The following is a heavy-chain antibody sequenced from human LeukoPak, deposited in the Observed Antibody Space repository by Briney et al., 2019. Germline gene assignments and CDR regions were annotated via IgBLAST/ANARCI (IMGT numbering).Heavy chain of an antibody. CDR2: ISAYNGNT. J-gene: IGHJ6*03. Sequence: EASVKVSCKASGYTFTSYGISWVRQAPGQGLEWMGWISAYNGNTDYAQKLQGRVTMTTDTSTSTAYMELRSLRSGDTAVYYCARMVLRFLEWLFPYYYMDVWGKGTTVTVSS. CDR1: GYTFTSYG. CDR3: ARMVLRFLEWLFPYYYMDV. V-gene: IGHV1-18*01. D-gene: IGHD3-3*01.